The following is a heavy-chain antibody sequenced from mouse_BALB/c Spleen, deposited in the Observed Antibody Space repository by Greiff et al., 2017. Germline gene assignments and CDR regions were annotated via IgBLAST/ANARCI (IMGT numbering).Heavy chain of an antibody. V-gene: IGHV1-4*01. CDR2: INPSSGYT. CDR3: AREAYDYDREVYAMDY. J-gene: IGHJ4*01. Sequence: QVQLKESGAELARPGASVKMSCKASGYTFTSYTMHWVKQRPGQGLEWIGYINPSSGYTNYNQKFKDKATLTADKSSSTAYMQLSSLTSEDSAVYYCAREAYDYDREVYAMDYWGQGTSVTVSS. D-gene: IGHD2-4*01. CDR1: GYTFTSYT.